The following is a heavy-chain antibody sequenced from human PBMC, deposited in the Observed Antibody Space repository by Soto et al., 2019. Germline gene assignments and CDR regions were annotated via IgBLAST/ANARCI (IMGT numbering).Heavy chain of an antibody. Sequence: EVQMVESGGGVVQPGGSLRPSCAASGFSVTNNYMNWVRQAPGKGLEWVSIIDIGGNTYYADSVKDRFTISRDDSKNTLCLQMDSLRPEDTAVYFCARGRGSTGYLGREHYFDYWGQGTLVTVSP. CDR3: ARGRGSTGYLGREHYFDY. V-gene: IGHV3-66*01. J-gene: IGHJ4*02. CDR2: IDIGGNT. CDR1: GFSVTNNY. D-gene: IGHD3-16*01.